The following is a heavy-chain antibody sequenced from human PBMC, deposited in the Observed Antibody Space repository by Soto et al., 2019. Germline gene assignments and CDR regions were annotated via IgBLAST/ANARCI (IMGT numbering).Heavy chain of an antibody. D-gene: IGHD3-16*01. CDR1: GYTFTSYY. CDR3: ARVGGSGAAYYYYMDV. V-gene: IGHV1-46*03. J-gene: IGHJ6*03. CDR2: INPSGGST. Sequence: ASVKVSCKASGYTFTSYYMHWVRQAPGQGLEWMGIINPSGGSTSYAQKFQGRVTMTRDTSTSTVYMELSSLRSEDTAVYYCARVGGSGAAYYYYMDVWGKGTTVTVSS.